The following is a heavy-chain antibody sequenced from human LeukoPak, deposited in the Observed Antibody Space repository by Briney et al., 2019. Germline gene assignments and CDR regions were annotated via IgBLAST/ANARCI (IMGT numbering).Heavy chain of an antibody. CDR1: GGSISSYY. V-gene: IGHV4-59*12. CDR3: ARDESAAHLPVDP. Sequence: SETLSLTCTVSGGSISSYYWSWIRQPPGKGLEWIGYVYYSGSTNYNPSLKSRVTMSVDTSKNQFSLKLSSVTAADTAVYYCARDESAAHLPVDPWGQGTLVTVSS. J-gene: IGHJ5*02. D-gene: IGHD2-2*01. CDR2: VYYSGST.